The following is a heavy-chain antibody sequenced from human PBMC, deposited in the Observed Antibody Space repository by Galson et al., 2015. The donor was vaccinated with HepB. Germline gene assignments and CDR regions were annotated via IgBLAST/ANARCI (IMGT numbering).Heavy chain of an antibody. CDR1: GFTFDDYA. J-gene: IGHJ6*02. V-gene: IGHV3-9*01. CDR2: ISWNSGSI. D-gene: IGHD6-19*01. Sequence: SLRLSCAASGFTFDDYAMHWVRQAPGKGLEWVSGISWNSGSIGYADSVEGRFTISRDNAKNSLYLQMNSLRAEDTALYYCAKDRYSSGYADHYGMDVWGQGTTVTVSS. CDR3: AKDRYSSGYADHYGMDV.